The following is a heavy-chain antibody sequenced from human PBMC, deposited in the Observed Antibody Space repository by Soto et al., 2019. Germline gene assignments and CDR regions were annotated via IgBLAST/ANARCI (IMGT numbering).Heavy chain of an antibody. CDR1: GYTFTNYY. D-gene: IGHD6-19*01. CDR3: ARDLSSYSSGWYDL. J-gene: IGHJ2*01. Sequence: QVQLVQSGAEVKKPGASVKVSCKASGYTFTNYYIHWVRQAPGQGLEWMGIINPGGGRTNYAQKFQGSGTMTRDTSTSTVYGERSSRRSEDTAVYDCARDLSSYSSGWYDLWGRGTLVTVSS. CDR2: INPGGGRT. V-gene: IGHV1-46*01.